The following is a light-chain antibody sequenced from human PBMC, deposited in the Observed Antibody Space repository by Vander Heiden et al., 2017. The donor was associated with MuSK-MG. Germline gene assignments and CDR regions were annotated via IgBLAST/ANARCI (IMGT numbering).Light chain of an antibody. CDR1: QSVSSN. CDR2: GAS. J-gene: IGKJ4*01. Sequence: EIVMTQSPATLSVSPGERATLSCRASQSVSSNLAWYQQKPGQAPRLLIYGASTRDTGIPARFSGSGYLKEFTLTISSRQSEDFAVYYCQQYKDWPPLTFGGGTKVQIK. CDR3: QQYKDWPPLT. V-gene: IGKV3-15*01.